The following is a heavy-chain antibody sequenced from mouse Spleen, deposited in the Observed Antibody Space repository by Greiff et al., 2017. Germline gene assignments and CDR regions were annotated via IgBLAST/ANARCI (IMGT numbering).Heavy chain of an antibody. CDR3: AREAGSSYYFDY. V-gene: IGHV5-4*02. Sequence: EVMLVDSGGGLVKPGGSLKLSCAASGFTFSDYYMYWVRQTPEKRLEWVATISDGGSYTYYPDSVKGRFTISRDNAKNNLYLQMSSLKSEDTAMYYCAREAGSSYYFDYWGQGTTLTVSS. D-gene: IGHD1-1*01. CDR2: ISDGGSYT. J-gene: IGHJ2*01. CDR1: GFTFSDYY.